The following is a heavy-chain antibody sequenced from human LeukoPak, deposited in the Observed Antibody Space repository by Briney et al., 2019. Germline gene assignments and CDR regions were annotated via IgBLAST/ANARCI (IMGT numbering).Heavy chain of an antibody. J-gene: IGHJ4*02. Sequence: GRSLRLSCAASGFTFSSYGMHWVRQAPGKGLEWVAVISYDGSNKYYADSVKGRFTISRDNSKNTLYLQMNSLGAEDTAVYYCAKDLRSRVLRYFDWFPSDYWGQGTLVTVSS. CDR1: GFTFSSYG. D-gene: IGHD3-9*01. CDR3: AKDLRSRVLRYFDWFPSDY. CDR2: ISYDGSNK. V-gene: IGHV3-30*18.